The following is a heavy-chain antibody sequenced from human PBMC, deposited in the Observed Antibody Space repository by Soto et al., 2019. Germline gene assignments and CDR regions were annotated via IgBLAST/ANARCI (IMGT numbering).Heavy chain of an antibody. CDR3: ARGLSTIVLLWFGEYYFDY. Sequence: SETLSLTCAVYGGSFSCYYWSWIRQPPGQGLEWIGEINHSGSTNYNPSLKSRVTISVDTSKNQFSLKLSSVTAADTAVYYCARGLSTIVLLWFGEYYFDYWGQGTLVTVSS. D-gene: IGHD3-10*01. J-gene: IGHJ4*02. CDR2: INHSGST. V-gene: IGHV4-34*01. CDR1: GGSFSCYY.